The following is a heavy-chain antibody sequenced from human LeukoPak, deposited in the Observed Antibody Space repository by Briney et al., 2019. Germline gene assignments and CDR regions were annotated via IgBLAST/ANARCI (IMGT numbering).Heavy chain of an antibody. V-gene: IGHV1-2*02. D-gene: IGHD2-15*01. Sequence: ASVKVSCKASGYTFTGYYMHWVRQAPGQGLEWMGWINPNSGGTNYAQKFQGRVTVTRDTSISTAYMELSRLRSDDTAVYYCTRDREYCSGGSCYGGYNWFDPWGQGTLVTVSS. CDR1: GYTFTGYY. CDR2: INPNSGGT. J-gene: IGHJ5*02. CDR3: TRDREYCSGGSCYGGYNWFDP.